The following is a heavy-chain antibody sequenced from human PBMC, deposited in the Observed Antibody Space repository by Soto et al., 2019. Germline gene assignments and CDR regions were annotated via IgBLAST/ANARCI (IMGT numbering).Heavy chain of an antibody. V-gene: IGHV4-39*01. Sequence: QLQLQESGPGLVKPSETLSLTCTGSGGSISSRSHYWGWIRQSPGKHLEWIGSSFYRGSTHYNPSLKTRVTISVDTSKNQVSLKLYSVTAADTAVYYCATADGFGVVTPFFEYWGQGILVTVSS. D-gene: IGHD3-3*01. CDR1: GGSISSRSHY. CDR2: SFYRGST. CDR3: ATADGFGVVTPFFEY. J-gene: IGHJ4*02.